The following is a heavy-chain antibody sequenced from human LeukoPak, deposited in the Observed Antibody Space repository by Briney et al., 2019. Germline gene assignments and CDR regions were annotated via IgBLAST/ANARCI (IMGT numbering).Heavy chain of an antibody. CDR2: IHYSGSA. J-gene: IGHJ4*02. CDR3: ARGQWFRAF. CDR1: GGSFSGYY. D-gene: IGHD3-10*01. Sequence: SETLSLTCAVYGGSFSGYYWTWIRQTPGKGLEWIGEIHYSGSATYNPSLKSRVTISVDTSKDQFSLKMNSVTAADTAVYYCARGQWFRAFWSRGTPVTVSS. V-gene: IGHV4-34*01.